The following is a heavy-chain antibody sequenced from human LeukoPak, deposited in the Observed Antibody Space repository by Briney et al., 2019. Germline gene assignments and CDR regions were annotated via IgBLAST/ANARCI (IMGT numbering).Heavy chain of an antibody. Sequence: GGSLRPSCAASGFTFSSFAMSWVRQAPGKGLEWVGFIRSKPYGATTQYAASVKGRFTISRDDSKNIAYLQMNSLKTEDTAVYYCTRGDGYNYGSDYWGQGTLVTVSS. V-gene: IGHV3-49*04. CDR2: IRSKPYGATT. CDR3: TRGDGYNYGSDY. D-gene: IGHD5-24*01. J-gene: IGHJ4*02. CDR1: GFTFSSFA.